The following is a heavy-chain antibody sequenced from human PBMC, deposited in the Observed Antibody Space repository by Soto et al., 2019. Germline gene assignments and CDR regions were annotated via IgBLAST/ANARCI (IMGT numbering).Heavy chain of an antibody. J-gene: IGHJ6*03. Sequence: ASVKVSCKASGYTFTSYDINWVRQATGQGLEWMGWMNPNSGNTGYAQKFQGRVTMTRNTSISTAYMELSSLRSEDTAVYYCARGVRFLEWLESPGAYYYYYMDVWGKGTTVTVSS. V-gene: IGHV1-8*01. D-gene: IGHD3-3*01. CDR2: MNPNSGNT. CDR3: ARGVRFLEWLESPGAYYYYYMDV. CDR1: GYTFTSYD.